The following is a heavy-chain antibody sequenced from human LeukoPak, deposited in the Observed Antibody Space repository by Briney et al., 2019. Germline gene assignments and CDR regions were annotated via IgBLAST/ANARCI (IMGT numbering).Heavy chain of an antibody. Sequence: DPSQTLSLTCTVSGGSISSGGYYWSWICQHPGKGLEWIGYIYYSGSTYYNPSLKSRVTISVDTSKNQFSLKLSSVTAADTAVSYCARGITMVRGVTSPNWFDPWGQGTLVTVSS. CDR2: IYYSGST. CDR1: GGSISSGGYY. V-gene: IGHV4-31*03. D-gene: IGHD3-10*01. J-gene: IGHJ5*02. CDR3: ARGITMVRGVTSPNWFDP.